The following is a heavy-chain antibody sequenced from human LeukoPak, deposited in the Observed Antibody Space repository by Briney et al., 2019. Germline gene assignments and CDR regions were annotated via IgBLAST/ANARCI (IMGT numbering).Heavy chain of an antibody. Sequence: GGSLRLSCAASGFTFSSYGMHWVRQAPGEGLEWVAVISYDGSNKYYADSVKGRFTISRDNSKNTLYLQMNSLRAEDTAVYYCAETGRGYDSPDAFDIWGQGTMVTVSS. D-gene: IGHD3-22*01. CDR2: ISYDGSNK. CDR3: AETGRGYDSPDAFDI. J-gene: IGHJ3*02. CDR1: GFTFSSYG. V-gene: IGHV3-30*03.